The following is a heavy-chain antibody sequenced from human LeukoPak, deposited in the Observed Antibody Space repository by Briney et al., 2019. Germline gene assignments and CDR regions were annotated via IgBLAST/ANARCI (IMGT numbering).Heavy chain of an antibody. D-gene: IGHD6-19*01. CDR1: GGSISSYY. Sequence: SETLSLTCTVSGGSISSYYWSWIRQPPGKGLEWIGYICYSGSTNYNPSLKSRVTISVDTSKNQFSLKLSSVTAADTAVYYCARGQWLAYEYYFDYWGQGTLVTVSS. CDR3: ARGQWLAYEYYFDY. J-gene: IGHJ4*02. CDR2: ICYSGST. V-gene: IGHV4-59*01.